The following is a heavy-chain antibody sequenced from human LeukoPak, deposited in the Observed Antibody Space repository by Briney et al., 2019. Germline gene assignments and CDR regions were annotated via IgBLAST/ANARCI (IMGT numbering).Heavy chain of an antibody. J-gene: IGHJ4*02. CDR3: ARHVGVLPDY. D-gene: IGHD3-10*01. CDR1: GYSFTNFW. CDR2: IYPGDSNT. Sequence: GESLKISCKGSGYSFTNFWIGWVRQMPGKGLEWMGIIYPGDSNTRYSPSFQGLVTISADKSISTAYLQWSSLKASDTAIYYRARHVGVLPDYWGQGTLVTVSS. V-gene: IGHV5-51*01.